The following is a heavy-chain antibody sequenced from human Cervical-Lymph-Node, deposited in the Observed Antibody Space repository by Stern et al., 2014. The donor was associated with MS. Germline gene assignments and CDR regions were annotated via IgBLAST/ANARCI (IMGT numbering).Heavy chain of an antibody. CDR3: ARVHDTYGFGMDV. Sequence: VQLVESGAEVKKPGSSVKVSCKASGYSFSSYAISWMRQAPGQGLEWMGGVIPIFGTVNYAQNFQGRVTITADESTRTAYMELSSLRSEDTAVYYCARVHDTYGFGMDVWGQGTAVTVSS. J-gene: IGHJ6*02. CDR2: VIPIFGTV. CDR1: GYSFSSYA. D-gene: IGHD5-18*01. V-gene: IGHV1-69*01.